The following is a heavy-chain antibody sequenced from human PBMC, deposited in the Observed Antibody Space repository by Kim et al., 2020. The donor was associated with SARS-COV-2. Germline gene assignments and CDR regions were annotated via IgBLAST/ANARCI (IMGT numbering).Heavy chain of an antibody. J-gene: IGHJ4*02. CDR3: GKDLID. Sequence: SRNTTYADSVKDRFTISRDKSQNTLYLQMNSLRAEDTAVYYCGKDLIDWGQGTLVTVSS. CDR2: SRNT. V-gene: IGHV3-23*01.